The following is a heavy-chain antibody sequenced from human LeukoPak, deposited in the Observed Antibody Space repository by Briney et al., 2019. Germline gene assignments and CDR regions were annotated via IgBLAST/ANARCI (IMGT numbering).Heavy chain of an antibody. CDR3: AKASDYDSSCYYLDY. CDR2: ISCSGGST. CDR1: GFTFSSYA. J-gene: IGHJ4*02. D-gene: IGHD3-22*01. V-gene: IGHV3-23*01. Sequence: GGSLRLSCAASGFTFSSYAMSWVRQAPGKGREWVSAISCSGGSTYYADSVKGRFTISRDNSKNTLYLQMNSLRAEDTAVYYCAKASDYDSSCYYLDYWGQGTLVTVSS.